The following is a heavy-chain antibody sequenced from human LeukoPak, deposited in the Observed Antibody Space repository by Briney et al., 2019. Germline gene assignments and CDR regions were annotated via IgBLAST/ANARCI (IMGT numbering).Heavy chain of an antibody. Sequence: SETLSLTCSVSGGSISSYYWSWIRQPAGKGLEWIGRIYISGSTNYNPSLKSRVTISVDRSKNQFSLKLTSVTAADTAVYYCARGPVTAIRYWGQGTLVTVSS. CDR3: ARGPVTAIRY. J-gene: IGHJ4*02. V-gene: IGHV4-4*07. CDR1: GGSISSYY. CDR2: IYISGST. D-gene: IGHD2-21*02.